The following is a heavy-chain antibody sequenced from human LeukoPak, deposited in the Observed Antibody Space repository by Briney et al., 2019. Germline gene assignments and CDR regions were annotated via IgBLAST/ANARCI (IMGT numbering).Heavy chain of an antibody. J-gene: IGHJ4*03. Sequence: PGGSLRLSCSASGFTFSWHAMHWVRQAPGKGLEYVSAISSNGGSTYYTDSVKGRFTISRDNSKNTLYLQMNSLIAEDTAVFYCARPRSGSTHNWGQGTLVTVSS. CDR3: ARPRSGSTHN. V-gene: IGHV3-64D*06. D-gene: IGHD3-22*01. CDR2: ISSNGGST. CDR1: GFTFSWHA.